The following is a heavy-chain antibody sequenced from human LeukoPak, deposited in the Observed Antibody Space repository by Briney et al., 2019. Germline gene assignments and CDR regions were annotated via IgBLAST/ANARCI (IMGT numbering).Heavy chain of an antibody. D-gene: IGHD6-13*01. CDR2: IYSGGST. CDR1: GFTFSDYS. J-gene: IGHJ4*02. CDR3: TSGGAAAGTGY. Sequence: PGGSLRLSCAASGFTFSDYSMNWVRQAPGKGLEWVSVIYSGGSTYYADSVKGRFTISRDNSKNTLYLQMNSLKTEDTAVYYCTSGGAAAGTGYWGQGTLVTVSS. V-gene: IGHV3-53*01.